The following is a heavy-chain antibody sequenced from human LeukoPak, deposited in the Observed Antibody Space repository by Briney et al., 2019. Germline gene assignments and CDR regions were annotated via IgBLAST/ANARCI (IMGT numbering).Heavy chain of an antibody. D-gene: IGHD5-24*01. Sequence: GGSLRLSCAASGFTFDDYAMHWVRQAPGKGLEWVSLISGDGGSTYYADSVKGRFTISRDNSKNSLYLQMNSLRTEDTALYYCAKALHRDGHNSDDYYYMDVWGKGTTVTVSS. CDR3: AKALHRDGHNSDDYYYMDV. J-gene: IGHJ6*03. V-gene: IGHV3-43*02. CDR2: ISGDGGST. CDR1: GFTFDDYA.